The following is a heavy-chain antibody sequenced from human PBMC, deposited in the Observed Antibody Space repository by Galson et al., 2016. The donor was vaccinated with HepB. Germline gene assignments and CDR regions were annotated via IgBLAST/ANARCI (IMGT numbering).Heavy chain of an antibody. Sequence: SLRLSCAASGFPFSKYWMHWVRQAPGKGLVWVSRINIDGSSTTYADSVKGRFTISRDNAKNTLYLQMNSLRAEDTALYYCTRVHREGIAAAGFQIWGQGTLVTVSS. CDR2: INIDGSST. D-gene: IGHD6-13*01. V-gene: IGHV3-74*01. J-gene: IGHJ4*02. CDR3: TRVHREGIAAAGFQI. CDR1: GFPFSKYW.